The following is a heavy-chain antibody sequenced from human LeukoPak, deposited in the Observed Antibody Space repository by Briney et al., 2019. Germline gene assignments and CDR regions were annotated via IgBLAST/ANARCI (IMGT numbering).Heavy chain of an antibody. Sequence: PGESLKISCKGSGYSFTSYWIGWVRQMPGKGLEWMGIIYPGDSDTRYSPSFQGQVTISADKSISTAYLQWSSLKASDTAMYYCASLSGWYRPTGIMMGAFDIWGQGTMVTVSS. CDR1: GYSFTSYW. CDR2: IYPGDSDT. CDR3: ASLSGWYRPTGIMMGAFDI. D-gene: IGHD6-19*01. J-gene: IGHJ3*02. V-gene: IGHV5-51*01.